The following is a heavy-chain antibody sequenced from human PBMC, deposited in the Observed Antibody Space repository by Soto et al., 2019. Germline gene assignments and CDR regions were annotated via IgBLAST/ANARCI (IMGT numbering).Heavy chain of an antibody. CDR3: TIDRGWAPDNKRLVFDY. CDR1: GFTFSNAW. J-gene: IGHJ4*02. D-gene: IGHD1-1*01. CDR2: IKSKTDGGTT. V-gene: IGHV3-15*01. Sequence: GGSLRLSCAASGFTFSNAWMSWVRQAPGKGLEWVGRIKSKTDGGTTDYAAPVKGRFTISRDDSKNTLYLQMNSLKTEDTAVYYCTIDRGWAPDNKRLVFDYWGQGTLVTVSS.